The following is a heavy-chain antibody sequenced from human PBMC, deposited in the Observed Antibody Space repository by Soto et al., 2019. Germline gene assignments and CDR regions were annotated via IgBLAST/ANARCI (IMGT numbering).Heavy chain of an antibody. Sequence: PGGSLRLSCAASGFTFRSYGIHWVRQAPGKGLEWVALIWFDGSKKYYVDSVKGRFAVSRDNSKNTLYLQMNSLRAEDTAVYYCARAYSSSQQYYYYMDVWGKGTTVTVSS. J-gene: IGHJ6*03. D-gene: IGHD6-13*01. V-gene: IGHV3-33*01. CDR3: ARAYSSSQQYYYYMDV. CDR1: GFTFRSYG. CDR2: IWFDGSKK.